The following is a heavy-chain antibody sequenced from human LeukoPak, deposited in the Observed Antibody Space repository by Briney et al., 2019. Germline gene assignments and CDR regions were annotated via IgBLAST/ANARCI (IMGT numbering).Heavy chain of an antibody. D-gene: IGHD3-10*01. V-gene: IGHV3-7*01. CDR3: ARDLPKWFGELKGV. Sequence: GGSLRLSCAASGFTFSSYEMHWVRQAPGKGLEWVANIKQDGSEKYYVDSVKGRFTISRDNAKNSLYLQMNSLRAEDTAVYYCARDLPKWFGELKGVWGQGTLVTVSS. J-gene: IGHJ4*02. CDR2: IKQDGSEK. CDR1: GFTFSSYE.